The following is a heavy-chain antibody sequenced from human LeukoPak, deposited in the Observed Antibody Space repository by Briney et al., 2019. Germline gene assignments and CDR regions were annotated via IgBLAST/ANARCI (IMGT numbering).Heavy chain of an antibody. Sequence: PPETLSLTCTVSGGATSRSSYYWGWTRQPPGKGLEWIGYIYNRGSTYYNPSLKRRVTISVDTSNNQSSLKLNSVTAADTAVYYCAGDGSGSYGYYYYGMDVWGQGTTVTVSS. D-gene: IGHD3-10*01. CDR2: IYNRGST. J-gene: IGHJ6*02. CDR3: AGDGSGSYGYYYYGMDV. CDR1: GGATSRSSYY. V-gene: IGHV4-39*01.